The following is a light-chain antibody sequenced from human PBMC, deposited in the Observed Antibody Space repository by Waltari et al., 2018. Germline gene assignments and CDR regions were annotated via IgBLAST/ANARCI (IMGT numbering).Light chain of an antibody. CDR2: DAS. Sequence: IVFTQSPATLSLSPGDTATLPCRASQSIGSYLAWYQQKPGQPPRLLIYDASNRATGVPARFRGSGSGTDFTLTISSLEAEDFAVYYCQQRSNWTPHTFGQGARLEIK. CDR1: QSIGSY. J-gene: IGKJ2*01. CDR3: QQRSNWTPHT. V-gene: IGKV3-11*01.